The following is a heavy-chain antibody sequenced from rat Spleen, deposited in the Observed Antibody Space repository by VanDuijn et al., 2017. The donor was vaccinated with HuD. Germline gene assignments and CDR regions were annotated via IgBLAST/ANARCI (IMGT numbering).Heavy chain of an antibody. Sequence: QVQLKESGPGLVQPSQTLSLTCTVSGFSLTSYGVSWVRQPPGKGLEWMGGIWGDGSTNYNSALKSRLSISRDTSKSQVFLKMNSLQTEDTAMYFCTRANWAPDYWGQGVMVTVSS. CDR3: TRANWAPDY. CDR2: IWGDGST. D-gene: IGHD5-1*01. J-gene: IGHJ2*01. CDR1: GFSLTSYG. V-gene: IGHV2-15*01.